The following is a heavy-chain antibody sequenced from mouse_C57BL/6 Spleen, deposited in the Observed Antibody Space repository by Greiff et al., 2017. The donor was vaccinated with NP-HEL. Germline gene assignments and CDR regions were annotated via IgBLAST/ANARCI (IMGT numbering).Heavy chain of an antibody. V-gene: IGHV1-4*01. CDR2: INPSSGYT. CDR3: ARGDYYGSSHFDY. D-gene: IGHD1-1*01. CDR1: GYTFTSYT. Sequence: LVESGAELARPGASVKMSCKASGYTFTSYTMHWVKQRPGQGLEWIGYINPSSGYTKYNQKFKDKATLTADKSSSTAYMQLSSLTSEDSAVYYCARGDYYGSSHFDYWGQGTTLTVSS. J-gene: IGHJ2*01.